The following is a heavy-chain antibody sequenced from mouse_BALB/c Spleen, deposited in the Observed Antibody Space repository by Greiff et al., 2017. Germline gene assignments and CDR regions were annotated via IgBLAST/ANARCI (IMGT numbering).Heavy chain of an antibody. V-gene: IGHV5-6-5*01. D-gene: IGHD1-1*01. CDR3: ASLIYYYGSDYFDY. Sequence: EVKVEESGGGLVKPGGSLKLSCAASGFTFSSYAMSWVRQTPEKRLEWVASISSGGSTYYPDSVKGRFTISRDNARNILYLQMSSLRSEDTAMYYCASLIYYYGSDYFDYWGQGTTLTVSS. J-gene: IGHJ2*01. CDR2: ISSGGST. CDR1: GFTFSSYA.